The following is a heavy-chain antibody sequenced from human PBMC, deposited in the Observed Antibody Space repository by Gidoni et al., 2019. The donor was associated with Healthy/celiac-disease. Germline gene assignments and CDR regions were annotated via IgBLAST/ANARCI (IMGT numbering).Heavy chain of an antibody. CDR2: ISGSGGST. Sequence: EVQLLESGGGLVQPGGSLRLSCAASGFTFSSYAMSWVRQAPGKGLEWVSAISGSGGSTYYADSVKGRFTISRDNSKNTLYLQMNSLRAEDTAVYYCAKDGPRGSGYYYSLDYWGQGTLVTVSS. V-gene: IGHV3-23*01. D-gene: IGHD3-22*01. J-gene: IGHJ4*02. CDR3: AKDGPRGSGYYYSLDY. CDR1: GFTFSSYA.